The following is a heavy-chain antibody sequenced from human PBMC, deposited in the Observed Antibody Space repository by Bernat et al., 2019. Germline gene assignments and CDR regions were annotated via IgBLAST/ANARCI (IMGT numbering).Heavy chain of an antibody. Sequence: EVQLVESGGGLVQPGGSLRLSCAASGFTFSSYEMNWVRQAPGKGLEWVSYISSSGSTKYYADSVKGRFTISRDNAKNSLYLQMNSLRAEDTAVYYCARVGYEEIIAVADDAFDIWGQGTMVTVSS. V-gene: IGHV3-48*03. CDR1: GFTFSSYE. J-gene: IGHJ3*02. D-gene: IGHD6-19*01. CDR3: ARVGYEEIIAVADDAFDI. CDR2: ISSSGSTK.